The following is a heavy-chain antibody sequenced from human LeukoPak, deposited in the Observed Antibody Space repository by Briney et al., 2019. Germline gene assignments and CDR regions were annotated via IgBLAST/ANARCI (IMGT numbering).Heavy chain of an antibody. D-gene: IGHD3-3*01. V-gene: IGHV4-39*01. CDR2: IYYSGST. CDR3: ARQEADFWSGYSDY. J-gene: IGHJ4*02. Sequence: PSETLSLTCTVSGGSISSSSYYWGWIRQPPGEGLEWIGSIYYSGSTYYNPSLKSRVTISVDTSKNQFSLKLSSVTAADTAVYYCARQEADFWSGYSDYWGQGTLVTVSS. CDR1: GGSISSSSYY.